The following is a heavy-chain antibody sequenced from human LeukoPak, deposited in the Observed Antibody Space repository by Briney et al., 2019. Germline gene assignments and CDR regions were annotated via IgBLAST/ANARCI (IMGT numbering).Heavy chain of an antibody. J-gene: IGHJ4*02. Sequence: GGSLRLSCAASGFTFSSYGMHWVRQAPGKGLEWVAFIRYDGSNKYYADSVKGRFTISRDNSKNTLYLQMNSLRAEDTAVYYCAKEGQQQLVFDYWGQGTLVTVSS. CDR1: GFTFSSYG. V-gene: IGHV3-30*02. CDR3: AKEGQQQLVFDY. CDR2: IRYDGSNK. D-gene: IGHD6-13*01.